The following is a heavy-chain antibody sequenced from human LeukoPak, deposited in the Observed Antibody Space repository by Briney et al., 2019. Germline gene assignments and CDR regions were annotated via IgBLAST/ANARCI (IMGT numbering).Heavy chain of an antibody. CDR3: ARGPTVTDYYYYYMDV. CDR1: GYTLTELS. V-gene: IGHV1-24*01. Sequence: ASVKVSCKVSGYTLTELSMHWVRQAPGKGFEWMGGFDPEDGETIYAQKFQGRVTMTTDTSTSTAYMELRSLRSDDTAVYYCARGPTVTDYYYYYMDVWGKGTTVTISS. D-gene: IGHD4-17*01. J-gene: IGHJ6*03. CDR2: FDPEDGET.